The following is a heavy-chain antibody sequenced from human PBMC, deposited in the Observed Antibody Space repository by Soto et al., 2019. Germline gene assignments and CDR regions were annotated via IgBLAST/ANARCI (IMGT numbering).Heavy chain of an antibody. D-gene: IGHD2-8*02. CDR3: AKATATGGGAFDF. Sequence: PGGSLRLSCAASGFPCGSYDMTWVRQAPGKGLEWVSTILVDGRTFYVDSVKGRFTISRDNSRNTVYLQMNSLTAGDTALYYCAKATATGGGAFDFCGHGTMVTVSS. CDR1: GFPCGSYD. V-gene: IGHV3-23*01. J-gene: IGHJ3*01. CDR2: ILVDGRT.